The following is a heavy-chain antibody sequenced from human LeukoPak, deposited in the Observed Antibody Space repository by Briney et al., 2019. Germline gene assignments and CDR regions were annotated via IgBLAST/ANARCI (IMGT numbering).Heavy chain of an antibody. V-gene: IGHV3-7*01. CDR2: MNQDGSAK. J-gene: IGHJ6*02. CDR1: GFTFSDSW. D-gene: IGHD3-16*01. Sequence: GGSLRLSCEASGFTFSDSWMSWFRQAPGKGLEWVANMNQDGSAKGYVDSVKGRFTISRDNARNSLYLQMSSLRPEDTAVYYCATYTHWVAGDVWGQGTTVTVSS. CDR3: ATYTHWVAGDV.